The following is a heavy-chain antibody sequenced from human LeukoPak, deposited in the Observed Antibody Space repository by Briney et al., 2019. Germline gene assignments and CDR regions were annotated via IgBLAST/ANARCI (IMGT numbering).Heavy chain of an antibody. CDR2: ISGSGGST. CDR1: GFTFSSYA. CDR3: AKGGSYSPPGY. D-gene: IGHD1-26*01. Sequence: GGSLRLSCAASGFTFSSYAMSWVRQAPGKGLEWVSSISGSGGSTYYADSVKGRFSISRDNSKNTLHLQMNSLRADDTAVYHCAKGGSYSPPGYWGQGTLVTVSS. V-gene: IGHV3-23*01. J-gene: IGHJ4*02.